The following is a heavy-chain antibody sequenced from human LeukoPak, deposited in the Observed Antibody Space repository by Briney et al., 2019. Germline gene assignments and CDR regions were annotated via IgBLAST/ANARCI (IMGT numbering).Heavy chain of an antibody. D-gene: IGHD7-27*01. CDR3: AREHWDFDY. V-gene: IGHV3-23*01. CDR2: ISGSGEST. J-gene: IGHJ4*02. Sequence: PGGSLRLSCAASGFTFSDDAITWIRQAPGKGLEWVSEISGSGESTYYGDSVKGRFTISRDNSKNTLYLQMNSLRAGDTAVYYCAREHWDFDYWGQGTLVTVSS. CDR1: GFTFSDDA.